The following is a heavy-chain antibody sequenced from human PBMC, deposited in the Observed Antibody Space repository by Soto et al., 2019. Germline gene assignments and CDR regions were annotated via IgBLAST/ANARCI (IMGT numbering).Heavy chain of an antibody. Sequence: PSETLSLTCAVSGGSISSGGYSWSWIRQPPGKGLEWIGYIYHSGSTYYNPSLKSRVTISVDTSKNQFSLKLSSVTAADTAVYYCARGGVLRYFDWFALWGQGTLVTVPS. CDR3: ARGGVLRYFDWFAL. D-gene: IGHD3-9*01. V-gene: IGHV4-30-2*01. CDR1: GGSISSGGYS. CDR2: IYHSGST. J-gene: IGHJ5*02.